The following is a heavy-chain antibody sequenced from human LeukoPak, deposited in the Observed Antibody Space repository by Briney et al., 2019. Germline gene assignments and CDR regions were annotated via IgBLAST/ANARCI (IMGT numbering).Heavy chain of an antibody. V-gene: IGHV4-34*01. CDR2: INHSGST. Sequence: SETLSLTCAVYGGSFSGYYWSWIRQPPGKGLEWIGEINHSGSTNYNPSLKSRVTISVDTSKNQFSLKLSSVTAADTAVYYCAGALVWGSYETFDYWGQGTLVTVSS. CDR1: GGSFSGYY. CDR3: AGALVWGSYETFDY. D-gene: IGHD3-16*01. J-gene: IGHJ4*02.